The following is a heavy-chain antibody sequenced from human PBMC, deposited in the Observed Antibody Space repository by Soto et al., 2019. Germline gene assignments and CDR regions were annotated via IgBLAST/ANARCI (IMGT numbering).Heavy chain of an antibody. D-gene: IGHD3-3*01. Sequence: VQLVQSGAEVKKPGASVKVSCKASGYTFTSYGISWVRQAPGQGLEWMGWISAYNGNTNYAQKLQGRVTMTTDTSTSTAYMELRSLRSDDTAVYYCARPVYDFWSGYPDAFDIWGQGTMVTVSS. CDR1: GYTFTSYG. CDR3: ARPVYDFWSGYPDAFDI. V-gene: IGHV1-18*01. J-gene: IGHJ3*02. CDR2: ISAYNGNT.